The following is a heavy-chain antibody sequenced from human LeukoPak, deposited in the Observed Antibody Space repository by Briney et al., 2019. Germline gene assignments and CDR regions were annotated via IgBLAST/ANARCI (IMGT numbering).Heavy chain of an antibody. V-gene: IGHV3-74*01. CDR2: INGDGSST. D-gene: IGHD5-18*01. Sequence: GGSLRLSCVASGFTFSTYWMHWVRQAPGKGLLWVSRINGDGSSTNYADSVMGRFTISRDNAKNTLYLQMNSLRAEDTAVYYCARDRGGYGPTTTDYWGQGTLVTVSS. J-gene: IGHJ4*02. CDR1: GFTFSTYW. CDR3: ARDRGGYGPTTTDY.